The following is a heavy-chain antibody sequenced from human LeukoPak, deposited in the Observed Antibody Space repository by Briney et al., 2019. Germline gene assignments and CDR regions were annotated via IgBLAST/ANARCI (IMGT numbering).Heavy chain of an antibody. Sequence: SGGSLRLSCAVSGFTFSSYWMNWVRQAPGKGLVWVSRIDRDGSRINYADSVKGRFTISRDNGKNTLFLQMNSLRAEDAAVYYCVRGNDYGGPHYWGQGTLVTVSS. CDR3: VRGNDYGGPHY. CDR2: IDRDGSRI. V-gene: IGHV3-74*01. CDR1: GFTFSSYW. D-gene: IGHD4-23*01. J-gene: IGHJ4*02.